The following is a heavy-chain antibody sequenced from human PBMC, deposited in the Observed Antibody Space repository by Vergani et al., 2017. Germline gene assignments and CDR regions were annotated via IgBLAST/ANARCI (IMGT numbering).Heavy chain of an antibody. J-gene: IGHJ5*02. CDR2: VYYTGST. Sequence: QVQLQESGPGLVKPSETLSLTCPVSGAAIKDFYWSWFRQPPGKGLEWIGYVYYTGSTTYNPSLKSLVTISVDTSNNQFSLRMTYLTAADTAIYYCARDRDLYCRSTTSCHNWFDPWGQGSLVTVSS. V-gene: IGHV4-59*01. CDR3: ARDRDLYCRSTTSCHNWFDP. CDR1: GAAIKDFY. D-gene: IGHD2/OR15-2a*01.